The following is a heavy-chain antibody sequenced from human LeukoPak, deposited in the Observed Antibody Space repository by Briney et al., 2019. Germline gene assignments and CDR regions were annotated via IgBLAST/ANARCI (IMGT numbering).Heavy chain of an antibody. V-gene: IGHV3-30*04. J-gene: IGHJ4*02. Sequence: GRSLRLSCAASGFTFSSYAMLWVRQAPGKGLEWVAVISYDGSNKYYADSVKGRFTISRDNSKNTLYLQMNSLRAEDTAVYYCARDGGYCSGGSCYFQYYFDYWGQGTLVTVSS. CDR1: GFTFSSYA. D-gene: IGHD2-15*01. CDR3: ARDGGYCSGGSCYFQYYFDY. CDR2: ISYDGSNK.